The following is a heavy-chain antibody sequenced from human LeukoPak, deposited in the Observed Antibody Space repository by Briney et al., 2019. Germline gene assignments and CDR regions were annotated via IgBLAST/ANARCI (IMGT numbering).Heavy chain of an antibody. CDR3: ARDGSGWYIYY. CDR2: IYHSGST. CDR1: GGSISSSNYF. J-gene: IGHJ4*02. Sequence: SETLSLTCTVSGGSISSSNYFWGWIRQPPGKGLEWIGSIYHSGSTYYNPSLKSRVTISVDTSKNQFSLKLSSVTAADTAVYYCARDGSGWYIYYWGQGTLVTVSS. V-gene: IGHV4-39*07. D-gene: IGHD6-19*01.